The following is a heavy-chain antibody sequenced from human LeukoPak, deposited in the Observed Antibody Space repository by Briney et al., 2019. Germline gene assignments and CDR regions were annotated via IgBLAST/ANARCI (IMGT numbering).Heavy chain of an antibody. CDR1: GFTVSSNS. Sequence: GGSLRLSCTVSGFTVSSNSMSWVRQAPGKGLEWVSFIYSDNTHYSDSVKGRFTISRDNSKNTLYLQMNSLRAEDTAVYYCARSRDILTGCLDYWGQGTLVTVSS. V-gene: IGHV3-53*01. CDR3: ARSRDILTGCLDY. J-gene: IGHJ4*02. CDR2: IYSDNT. D-gene: IGHD3-9*01.